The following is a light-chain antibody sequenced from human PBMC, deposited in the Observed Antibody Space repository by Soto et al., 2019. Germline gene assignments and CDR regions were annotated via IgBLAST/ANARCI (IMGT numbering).Light chain of an antibody. Sequence: EIVLTQSPGTLSLSPGEIATLSCRASQSVSSSYLAWYQQKPGQAPRLLIYGASSRATGIPDRFSGSGSGTDFTLTISRLEPEDFAVYYCQNRDFGQGTRLEIK. CDR3: QNRD. J-gene: IGKJ5*01. CDR1: QSVSSSY. V-gene: IGKV3-20*01. CDR2: GAS.